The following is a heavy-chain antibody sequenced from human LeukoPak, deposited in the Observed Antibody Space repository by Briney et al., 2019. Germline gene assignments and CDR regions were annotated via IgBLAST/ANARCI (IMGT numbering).Heavy chain of an antibody. V-gene: IGHV1-2*02. CDR1: GYTFTAYY. J-gene: IGHJ5*02. CDR3: AREASTQLWLGPSFDP. CDR2: INPNSGGT. Sequence: ASVNVSCKASGYTFTAYYMHWVRQAPGQRLEWMGWINPNSGGTNYAQSFQGRVTLTRDTSISTAYMELNTLRSDDTAVYYCAREASTQLWLGPSFDPWGQGTLVTVSS. D-gene: IGHD5-18*01.